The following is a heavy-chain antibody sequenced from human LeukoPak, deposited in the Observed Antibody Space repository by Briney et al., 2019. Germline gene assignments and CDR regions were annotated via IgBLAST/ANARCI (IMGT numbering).Heavy chain of an antibody. CDR2: IYYSGST. J-gene: IGHJ4*02. CDR1: GGSISSSSYY. D-gene: IGHD3-10*01. CDR3: ASRGVIKDY. Sequence: SETLSLTCTVSGGSISSSSYYWGWIRQPPGKGLEWIGSIYYSGSTNYNPSLKSRVTISVDTSKNQFSLKLSSVTAADTAVYYCASRGVIKDYWGQGTLVTVSS. V-gene: IGHV4-39*07.